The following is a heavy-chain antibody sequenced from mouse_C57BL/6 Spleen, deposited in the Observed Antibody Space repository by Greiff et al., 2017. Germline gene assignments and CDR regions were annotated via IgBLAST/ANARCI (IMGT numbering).Heavy chain of an antibody. CDR3: ARRGVVATYYFDY. CDR2: IDPSDSYT. V-gene: IGHV1-69*01. J-gene: IGHJ2*01. CDR1: GYTFTSYW. D-gene: IGHD1-1*01. Sequence: QVQLKQPGAELVMPGASVKLSCKASGYTFTSYWMHWVKQRPGQGLEWIGEIDPSDSYTNYNQKFKGKSTLTVDKSTSTSYMQLSSLTSEDSAVYYCARRGVVATYYFDYWGQGTTLTVSS.